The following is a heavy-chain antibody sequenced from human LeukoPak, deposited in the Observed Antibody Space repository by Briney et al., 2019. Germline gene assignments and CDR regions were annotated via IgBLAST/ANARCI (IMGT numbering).Heavy chain of an antibody. D-gene: IGHD5-24*01. CDR1: GGSISSYY. J-gene: IGHJ3*02. Sequence: SETLSLTCTVSGGSISSYYWSRIRQPPGKGLEWIGYIYHSGSTYYNPSLKSRVTISVDRSKNQFSLKLSSVTAADTAVYYCARLIKMYAFDIWGQGTMVTVSS. V-gene: IGHV4-59*12. CDR2: IYHSGST. CDR3: ARLIKMYAFDI.